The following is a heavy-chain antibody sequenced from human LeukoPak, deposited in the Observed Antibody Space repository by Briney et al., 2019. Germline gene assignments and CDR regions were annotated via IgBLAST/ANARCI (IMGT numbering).Heavy chain of an antibody. CDR3: ARSLSGYGNYYYGMDV. CDR1: GFTFSSYA. CDR2: ISYDGSNK. V-gene: IGHV3-30-3*01. D-gene: IGHD5-12*01. Sequence: QPGRSLRLSCAASGFTFSSYAMHWVRQAPGKGLEWVAVISYDGSNKYYADSVKGRFTISRDNSKNTLYLQMNSLRAEDTAVCYCARSLSGYGNYYYGMDVWGQGTTVTVSS. J-gene: IGHJ6*02.